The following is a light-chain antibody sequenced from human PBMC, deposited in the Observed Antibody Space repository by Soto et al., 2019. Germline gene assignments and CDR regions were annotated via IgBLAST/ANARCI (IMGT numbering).Light chain of an antibody. CDR2: GAS. V-gene: IGKV3-20*01. CDR3: QQYGGSPAT. J-gene: IGKJ2*01. CDR1: QSVGTTF. Sequence: EIVLTQSPGTLSLSPGQRATLSCRASQSVGTTFLAWYQQKPGQAPRLLIYGASNRATGIPQRFSGSASGPDFTLTISRLEPEDCAVYYCQQYGGSPATFGQGTKVEIK.